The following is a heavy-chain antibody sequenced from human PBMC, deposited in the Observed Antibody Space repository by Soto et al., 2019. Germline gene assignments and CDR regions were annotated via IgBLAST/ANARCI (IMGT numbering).Heavy chain of an antibody. V-gene: IGHV4-59*01. D-gene: IGHD3-3*01. CDR1: GGSISSYY. J-gene: IGHJ4*02. CDR3: AGSYCDFWSGYYPYYFDY. Sequence: SETLSLTCTVSGGSISSYYWSWIRQPPGKGLEWIGYIYYSGSTNYNPSLKSRVTISVDTSKNQFSLKLSSVTAADTAVYYCAGSYCDFWSGYYPYYFDYWGQGTLVTVSS. CDR2: IYYSGST.